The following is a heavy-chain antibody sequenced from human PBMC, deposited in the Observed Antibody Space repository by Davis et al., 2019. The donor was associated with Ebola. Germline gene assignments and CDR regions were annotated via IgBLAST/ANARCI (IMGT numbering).Heavy chain of an antibody. Sequence: PGGSLRLSCAASGFTVSSNYMSWVRQAPGKGLEWVSVIYSGGSTYYADSVKGRFTISRDNSKNTLYLQMNSLRADDTAVYYCAKQRGVGAIDYDYWGRGTVVTVSS. J-gene: IGHJ4*02. D-gene: IGHD1-26*01. CDR2: IYSGGST. CDR3: AKQRGVGAIDYDY. CDR1: GFTVSSNY. V-gene: IGHV3-53*01.